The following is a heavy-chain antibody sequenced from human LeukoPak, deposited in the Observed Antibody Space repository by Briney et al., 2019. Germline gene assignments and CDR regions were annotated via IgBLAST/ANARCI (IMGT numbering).Heavy chain of an antibody. V-gene: IGHV3-15*01. CDR1: GFSFNNAW. D-gene: IGHD2-2*01. CDR3: TTDHEYCDSASCYFDY. Sequence: GGSLRLSCAASGFSFNNAWMSWVRQAPGKGLEWVGRIKTETAGGTTDYAAPVKGRFTISRDDSKNTLYLQMNSLKIEDTAVYYCTTDHEYCDSASCYFDYWGQGTLVTVSS. CDR2: IKTETAGGTT. J-gene: IGHJ4*02.